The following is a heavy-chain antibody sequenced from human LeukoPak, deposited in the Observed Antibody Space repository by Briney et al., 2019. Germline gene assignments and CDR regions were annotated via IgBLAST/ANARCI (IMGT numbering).Heavy chain of an antibody. J-gene: IGHJ5*02. CDR1: GYTFTNYG. D-gene: IGHD3-9*01. Sequence: ASVKVSCKASGYTFTNYGISWVRQAPGQGLEWMGWISAYNGKTNYAQNLQGRVTVTTDTSTSTAYMELRSLRSDDTAVYYCARSGLRNFDWSDSANRFDPWGQGTLVTVSS. CDR3: ARSGLRNFDWSDSANRFDP. CDR2: ISAYNGKT. V-gene: IGHV1-18*01.